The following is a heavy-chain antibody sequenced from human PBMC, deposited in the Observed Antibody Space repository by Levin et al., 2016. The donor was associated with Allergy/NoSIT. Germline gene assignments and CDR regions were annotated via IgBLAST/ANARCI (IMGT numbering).Heavy chain of an antibody. CDR3: AREPYYYDHSGPLDY. CDR2: ISSSSSYI. Sequence: WIRQPPGKGLEWVSSISSSSSYIDYADSMKGRFTISRDNAKNALDLQMDSLRAEDTAVYYCAREPYYYDHSGPLDYWGQGTLVTVSS. J-gene: IGHJ4*02. V-gene: IGHV3-21*01. D-gene: IGHD3-22*01.